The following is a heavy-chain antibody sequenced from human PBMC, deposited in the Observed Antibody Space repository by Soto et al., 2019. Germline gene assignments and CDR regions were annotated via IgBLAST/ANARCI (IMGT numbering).Heavy chain of an antibody. Sequence: PGGSLRLSCAASGFTFSSYGMHWVRQAPGKGLEWVAVIWYDGSNKYYADSVKGRFTISRDNSKNTLYLQMNSLRAEDTAVYYCARDNDGVAYQNAFDIWGQGTMVTVSS. J-gene: IGHJ3*02. CDR2: IWYDGSNK. V-gene: IGHV3-33*01. CDR1: GFTFSSYG. CDR3: ARDNDGVAYQNAFDI. D-gene: IGHD1-1*01.